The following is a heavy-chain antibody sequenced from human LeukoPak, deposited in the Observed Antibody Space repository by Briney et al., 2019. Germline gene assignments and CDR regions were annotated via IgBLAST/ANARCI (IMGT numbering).Heavy chain of an antibody. CDR3: ARDLAYYVWGSSRPYYFDY. V-gene: IGHV3-74*01. Sequence: GGSLRLSCAASGFTFSSYWMHWVRQAPGKGLVWASRINSDGSSTSYADSVKGRFTISRDNAKNTLYLQMNSLRAEDTAVYYCARDLAYYVWGSSRPYYFDYWGQGTLVTVPS. J-gene: IGHJ4*02. D-gene: IGHD3-16*02. CDR2: INSDGSST. CDR1: GFTFSSYW.